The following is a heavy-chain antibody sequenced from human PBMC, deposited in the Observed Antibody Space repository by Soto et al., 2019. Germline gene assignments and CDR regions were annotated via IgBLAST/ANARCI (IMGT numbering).Heavy chain of an antibody. CDR2: IIPILGIA. Sequence: QVQLVQSGAEVKKPGSSVKVSCKASGGTFSSYTISWVRQAPGQGLEWMGRIIPILGIANYAQKFQGRVTITADKSTSTAYMELSSLRSEDTAVYYCAFTFGGVIVIPCDYWGQGTLVTVSS. V-gene: IGHV1-69*02. CDR1: GGTFSSYT. D-gene: IGHD3-16*02. J-gene: IGHJ4*02. CDR3: AFTFGGVIVIPCDY.